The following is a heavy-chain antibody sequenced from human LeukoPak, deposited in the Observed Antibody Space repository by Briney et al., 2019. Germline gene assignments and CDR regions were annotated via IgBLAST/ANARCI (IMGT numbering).Heavy chain of an antibody. CDR1: AFTFSNFG. CDR3: AKDRIRGSSSSWGGGFDY. Sequence: TGGSLRLSRAASAFTFSNFGIHWVRQAPGKGLEWVALIWYDGSKKYYADSVEGRFTISRDNSKNTLYLQMHSLRAEDTAVYYCAKDRIRGSSSSWGGGFDYWGQGALVTVSS. D-gene: IGHD6-6*01. CDR2: IWYDGSKK. J-gene: IGHJ4*02. V-gene: IGHV3-33*06.